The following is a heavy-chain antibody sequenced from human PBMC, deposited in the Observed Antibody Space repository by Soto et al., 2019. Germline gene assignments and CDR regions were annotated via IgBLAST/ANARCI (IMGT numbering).Heavy chain of an antibody. CDR1: GGSFSGYY. Sequence: QVQLQQWGAGLLKPSETLSLTCAVYGGSFSGYYWNWIRQPPGKGLEWIGDLNLGGSTNYNASLKVRVSISVDTSKNQFSLKLSSVTAADTAVYYCARGRLRSCSGRSCERAVFDIWGQGTMATVS. D-gene: IGHD2-15*01. CDR2: LNLGGST. V-gene: IGHV4-34*01. J-gene: IGHJ3*02. CDR3: ARGRLRSCSGRSCERAVFDI.